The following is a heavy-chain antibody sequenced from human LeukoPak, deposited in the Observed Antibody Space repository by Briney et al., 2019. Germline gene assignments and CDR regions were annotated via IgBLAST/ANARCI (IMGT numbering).Heavy chain of an antibody. CDR3: ARQGAYGDYDFALDY. CDR1: GFTFSSYA. V-gene: IGHV3-30*04. Sequence: GGSLRLSCAASGFTFSSYAMHWVRQAPGKGLEWVAVISYDGSNKYYADSVKGRFTISRDNSKNTLYLQMNSLRAEDTAVYYCARQGAYGDYDFALDYWGQGTLVTVSS. J-gene: IGHJ4*02. CDR2: ISYDGSNK. D-gene: IGHD4-17*01.